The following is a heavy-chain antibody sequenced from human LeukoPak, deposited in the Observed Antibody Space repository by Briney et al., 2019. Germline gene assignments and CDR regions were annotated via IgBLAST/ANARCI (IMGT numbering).Heavy chain of an antibody. CDR1: GGSISSGSYY. J-gene: IGHJ4*02. V-gene: IGHV4-61*02. CDR2: IYTSGST. CDR3: AREVGATSVDY. Sequence: SQTLSLTCTVSGGSISSGSYYWSWVRQPAGKGLEWIGRIYTSGSTNYNPSLKSRVTVSLDTSENQFSLRLSSVTAADTAVYHCAREVGATSVDYWGQGTLVTVSS. D-gene: IGHD1-26*01.